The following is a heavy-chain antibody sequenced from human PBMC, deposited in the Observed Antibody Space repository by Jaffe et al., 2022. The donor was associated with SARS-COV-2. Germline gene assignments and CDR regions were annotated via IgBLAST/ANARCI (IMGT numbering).Heavy chain of an antibody. D-gene: IGHD6-6*01. CDR2: IDNSGEGT. Sequence: EVQLLESGGGLVRPGGPLRLSCVASGFTFSVNGMSWIRQAPGKGLEWVSSIDNSGEGTYYAASVKGRFTISRDNSKNTLYLDITSLRAEDTAIYYCARWQLVGGNWVDPRGQGTLVTVSS. J-gene: IGHJ5*02. CDR3: ARWQLVGGNWVDP. V-gene: IGHV3-23*01. CDR1: GFTFSVNG.